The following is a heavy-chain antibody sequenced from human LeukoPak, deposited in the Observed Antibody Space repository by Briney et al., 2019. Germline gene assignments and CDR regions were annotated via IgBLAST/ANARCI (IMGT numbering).Heavy chain of an antibody. V-gene: IGHV3-21*01. CDR3: ARIGSSWSFDY. D-gene: IGHD6-13*01. CDR1: GFSFSSYN. Sequence: GGSLRLSCAASGFSFSSYNMNWVRQAPGKGLEWVSSISGDSGYISYADSVRGRFTISRDNAMNSLYLQMNSLRVEDTAVYYCARIGSSWSFDYWGQGTRVTVSS. J-gene: IGHJ4*02. CDR2: ISGDSGYI.